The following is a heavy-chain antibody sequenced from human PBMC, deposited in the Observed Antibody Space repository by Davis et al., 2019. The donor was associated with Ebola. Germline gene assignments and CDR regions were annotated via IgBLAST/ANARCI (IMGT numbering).Heavy chain of an antibody. J-gene: IGHJ6*02. CDR1: GYTFTSYG. CDR2: ISAYNGNT. D-gene: IGHD5-18*01. Sequence: ASVKVSCKASGYTFTSYGISWVRQAPGQGLEWMGWISAYNGNTNYAQKLQGRVTMTTDTSTSTAYMELSRLRSDDTAVYYCARSWGYSYGYYYYYGMDVWGQGTTVTVSS. CDR3: ARSWGYSYGYYYYYGMDV. V-gene: IGHV1-18*01.